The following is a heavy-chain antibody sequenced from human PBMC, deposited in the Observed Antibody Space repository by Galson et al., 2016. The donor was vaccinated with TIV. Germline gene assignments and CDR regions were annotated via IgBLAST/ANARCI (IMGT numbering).Heavy chain of an antibody. D-gene: IGHD3-9*01. V-gene: IGHV1-2*02. CDR1: GGTFSSSV. CDR2: IKPNRGDT. J-gene: IGHJ4*02. CDR3: ARGFGVLTGNYLPKDFDY. Sequence: SVKVSCKAPGGTFSSSVFGWVRQAPGQGLEWMGWIKPNRGDTNVAQKFRGRVTMTRDTSITTAYLELSGLRSDDTAVYYCARGFGVLTGNYLPKDFDYWGQGTLVTVSS.